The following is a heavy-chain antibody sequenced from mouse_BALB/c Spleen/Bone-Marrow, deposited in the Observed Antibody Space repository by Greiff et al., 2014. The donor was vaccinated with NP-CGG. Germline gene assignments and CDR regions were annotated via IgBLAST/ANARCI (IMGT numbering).Heavy chain of an antibody. Sequence: VQLQQSGAELVRPGTSVKVPCKASGYAFTNYLIEWVKQRPGQGLEWIGVINPGSGGTNYNEKFKGKATLTADNSSNTAYMHLSSLTSDDSAVYFCARGGHGSYWGQGTTLTVSS. CDR1: GYAFTNYL. J-gene: IGHJ2*01. V-gene: IGHV1-54*03. D-gene: IGHD2-2*01. CDR3: ARGGHGSY. CDR2: INPGSGGT.